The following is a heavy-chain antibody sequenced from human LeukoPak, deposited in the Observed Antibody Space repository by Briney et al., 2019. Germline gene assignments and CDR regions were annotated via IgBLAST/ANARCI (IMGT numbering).Heavy chain of an antibody. D-gene: IGHD3-3*01. CDR2: IKQDGSEK. V-gene: IGHV3-7*01. J-gene: IGHJ6*02. CDR3: AGRNRYDFWSGYYTWDPDPHYYYGMDV. CDR1: GFTFSSYW. Sequence: GGSLRLSCAASGFTFSSYWMSWVRQAPGKGLEWVANIKQDGSEKYYVDSVKGRFTISRDNAKNSLYLQMNSLRAEDTAVYYCAGRNRYDFWSGYYTWDPDPHYYYGMDVWGQGTTVTVSS.